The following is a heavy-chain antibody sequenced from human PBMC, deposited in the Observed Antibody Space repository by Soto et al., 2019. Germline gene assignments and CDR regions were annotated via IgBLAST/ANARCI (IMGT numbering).Heavy chain of an antibody. J-gene: IGHJ4*02. Sequence: QVQLQESGPGLVKPSGTLSLTCAVSGGSISDNWWSWVRQPPGKGLEWIGEISHTGTTHYNPSLCSRVTISIDKSKYHFSLNLSSVTAADTAVYYCARHIAVPRTRGFDFWGQGTLVTVFS. CDR3: ARHIAVPRTRGFDF. CDR2: ISHTGTT. CDR1: GGSISDNW. V-gene: IGHV4-4*02. D-gene: IGHD6-19*01.